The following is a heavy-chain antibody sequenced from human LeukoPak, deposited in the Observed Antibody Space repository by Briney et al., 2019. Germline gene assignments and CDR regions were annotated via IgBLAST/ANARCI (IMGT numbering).Heavy chain of an antibody. J-gene: IGHJ6*02. Sequence: TVGSLRLSCATSGFTFSNCGMSWVRQAPGKGLQWLSVIGGDGTTYYADSVKGRFTVSRDNSENTLYLQMSSLRAEDTAVYYCAKGPYGLGIYYGMDVWGQGTTVTVSS. V-gene: IGHV3-23*01. CDR2: IGGDGTT. D-gene: IGHD3-10*01. CDR3: AKGPYGLGIYYGMDV. CDR1: GFTFSNCG.